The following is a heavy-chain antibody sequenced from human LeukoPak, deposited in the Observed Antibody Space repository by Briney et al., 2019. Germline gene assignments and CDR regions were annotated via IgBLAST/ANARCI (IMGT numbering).Heavy chain of an antibody. CDR1: GFTFGNYW. V-gene: IGHV3-7*01. Sequence: GGSLRLSCAGSGFTFGNYWMSWVRQAPGKVLEWVASVKQDVDKKDYVDSLKDRVTISRDNGKNTLYLQMNSLRAEDTAVYYCARDGGGGSGPYFDYWGQGTLVTVSS. CDR3: ARDGGGGSGPYFDY. CDR2: VKQDVDKK. J-gene: IGHJ4*02. D-gene: IGHD3-10*01.